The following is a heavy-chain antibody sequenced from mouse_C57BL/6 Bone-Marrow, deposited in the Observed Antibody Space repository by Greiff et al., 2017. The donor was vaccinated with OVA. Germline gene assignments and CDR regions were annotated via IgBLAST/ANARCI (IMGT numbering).Heavy chain of an antibody. CDR1: GFSFNTYA. V-gene: IGHV10-1*01. CDR3: ARQGDYDGY. Sequence: DVKLVESGGGLVQPKGSLKLSCAASGFSFNTYAMNWVRQAPGKGLEWVARIRSKSNNYATYYADSVKDRFTISRDDSESMLYLQMNNLKTEDTAMYYCARQGDYDGYWGQGTTLTVSS. D-gene: IGHD2-4*01. CDR2: IRSKSNNYAT. J-gene: IGHJ2*01.